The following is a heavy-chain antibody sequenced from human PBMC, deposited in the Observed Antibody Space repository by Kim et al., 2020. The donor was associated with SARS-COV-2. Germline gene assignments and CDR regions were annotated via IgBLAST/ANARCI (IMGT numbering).Heavy chain of an antibody. V-gene: IGHV3-30*18. CDR2: VGHDGSLQ. CDR3: AKEIGSGLPLED. D-gene: IGHD3-3*01. Sequence: GGSLRLSCAASGFTFSNHGMRWVRQAPGKGLDWVAVVGHDGSLQFYADSAKGRFTISRDNSRNTLYLHMSSLRVDDTAVYYCAKEIGSGLPLEDWGQGTLVTVSS. J-gene: IGHJ4*02. CDR1: GFTFSNHG.